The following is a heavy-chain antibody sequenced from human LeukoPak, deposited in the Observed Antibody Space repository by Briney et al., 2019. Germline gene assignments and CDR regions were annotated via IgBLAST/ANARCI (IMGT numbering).Heavy chain of an antibody. CDR3: ARLEGVVPFATEH. D-gene: IGHD2-2*01. V-gene: IGHV5-51*01. J-gene: IGHJ1*01. CDR1: GYTFTSYW. CDR2: IFPGDSDT. Sequence: GESLKISCQGSGYTFTSYWIGWVRQMPGKGLEWMGIIFPGDSDTRYSPSFQGQVTISADKSISTAYLQWSGLKASDTAMYYCARLEGVVPFATEHWGQGTLVTVSS.